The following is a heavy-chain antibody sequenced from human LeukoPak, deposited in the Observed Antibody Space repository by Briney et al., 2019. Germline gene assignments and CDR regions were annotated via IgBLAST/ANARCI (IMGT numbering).Heavy chain of an antibody. V-gene: IGHV3-11*05. Sequence: KPGGSLRLSCAASGFTFSDYYMSWIRQAPGKGLEWVSDISSTSIYTNYADSVKGRFTISRDNAKNSLYLQMNSLRAEDTAVYYCAREDGYSSSWDSDYWGQGTLVTVSS. CDR1: GFTFSDYY. CDR3: AREDGYSSSWDSDY. CDR2: ISSTSIYT. D-gene: IGHD6-13*01. J-gene: IGHJ4*02.